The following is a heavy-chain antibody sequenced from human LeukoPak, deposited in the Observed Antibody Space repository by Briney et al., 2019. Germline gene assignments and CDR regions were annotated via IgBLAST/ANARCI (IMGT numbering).Heavy chain of an antibody. CDR2: INPSGGST. V-gene: IGHV1-46*01. D-gene: IGHD3-10*01. Sequence: ASVKVSCKASGYTFTSYYMHWVRQAPGQGLEWMGIINPSGGSTSYAQKFQGRVTMTRDMSTSTVYMELSSLRSEDTAVYYCARDSEIRGWFDPWGQGTLVTVSS. CDR3: ARDSEIRGWFDP. J-gene: IGHJ5*02. CDR1: GYTFTSYY.